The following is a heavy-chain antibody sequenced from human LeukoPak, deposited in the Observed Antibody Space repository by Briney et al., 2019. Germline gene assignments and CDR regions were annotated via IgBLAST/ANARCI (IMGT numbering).Heavy chain of an antibody. D-gene: IGHD1-26*01. CDR2: IYYSGST. J-gene: IGHJ3*02. CDR3: AREEGELEAFDI. V-gene: IGHV4-59*01. Sequence: PSETLSLTCTVSGGSISSYYWSWIRQPPGKGLEWIGYIYYSGSTNYNPSLKSRVTISVDTSKNQFSLKLSSVTAADTAVYYRAREEGELEAFDIWGQGTMVTVSS. CDR1: GGSISSYY.